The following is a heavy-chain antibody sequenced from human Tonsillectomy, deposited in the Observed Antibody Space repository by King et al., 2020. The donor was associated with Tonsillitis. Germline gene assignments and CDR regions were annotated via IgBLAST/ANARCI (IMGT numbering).Heavy chain of an antibody. CDR3: ARDRGDGYKIDYFQH. D-gene: IGHD5-24*01. J-gene: IGHJ1*01. V-gene: IGHV3-48*03. CDR1: GFTFSSYE. CDR2: ISSSGSTI. Sequence: SGFTFSSYEMNWVRQAPGKGLEWVSYISSSGSTIYYADSVKGRFTISRDNAKNSLYLHMNSLRAEDTAVYYCARDRGDGYKIDYFQHWGQGTLVTVSS.